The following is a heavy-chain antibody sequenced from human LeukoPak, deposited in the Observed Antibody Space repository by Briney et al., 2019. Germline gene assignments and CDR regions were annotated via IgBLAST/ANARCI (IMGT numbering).Heavy chain of an antibody. D-gene: IGHD1-26*01. V-gene: IGHV3-23*01. Sequence: GGSLRLSCAASGFTFSSYAMSWVRQAPGKGLEWVSVISGSGDGTYYADPVKGRFTISRDNSKNTLYLQMNSLRAADTAVYYCAKPPVGATPYYFDYWGQGTLVTASS. CDR3: AKPPVGATPYYFDY. CDR1: GFTFSSYA. J-gene: IGHJ4*02. CDR2: ISGSGDGT.